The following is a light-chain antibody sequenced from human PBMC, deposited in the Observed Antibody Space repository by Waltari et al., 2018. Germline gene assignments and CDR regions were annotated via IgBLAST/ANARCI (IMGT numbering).Light chain of an antibody. V-gene: IGLV2-11*01. CDR1: SRDVGFYKY. CDR2: DVD. CDR3: CSYAGSYTFI. J-gene: IGLJ2*01. Sequence: QSALTQPRSVSGSPGQSVTISCTGTSRDVGFYKYISWYQQHPGQAPKLMIYDVDKRPAGVPDRFSGSKSGNTASLTISGLQAEDEADYYCCSYAGSYTFIFGGGTKLTVL.